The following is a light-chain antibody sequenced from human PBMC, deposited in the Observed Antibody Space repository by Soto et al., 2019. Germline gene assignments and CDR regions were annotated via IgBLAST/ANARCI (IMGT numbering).Light chain of an antibody. CDR1: SSDVGGYNY. Sequence: QSALTQPPSASGSPGQSVTPSCTGTSSDVGGYNYVSWYQQHPGKAPKLMIYEVSKRPSGVPDRFSGSKSGNTASLTVSGLQAEDEADYYCSSYAGSNNLVFGGGTKLTVL. V-gene: IGLV2-8*01. CDR3: SSYAGSNNLV. J-gene: IGLJ2*01. CDR2: EVS.